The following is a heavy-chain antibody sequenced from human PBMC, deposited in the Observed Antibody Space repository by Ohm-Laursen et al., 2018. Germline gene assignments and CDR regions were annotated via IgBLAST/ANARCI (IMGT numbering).Heavy chain of an antibody. D-gene: IGHD1-26*01. V-gene: IGHV4-4*07. CDR1: GGAISSYY. J-gene: IGHJ4*02. CDR3: AGRGY. CDR2: INISGT. Sequence: TLSLTCTISGGAISSYYWSWIRQPAGKGLEWIGRINISGTIYNPSLKSRVTMSVDTSKNQFSLNLSSVTAADTAVYFCAGRGYWGQGTLVTVSS.